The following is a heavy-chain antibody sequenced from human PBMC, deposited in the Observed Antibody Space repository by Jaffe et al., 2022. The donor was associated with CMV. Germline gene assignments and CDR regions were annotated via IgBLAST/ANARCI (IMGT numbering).Heavy chain of an antibody. CDR1: GGSISSSSYY. V-gene: IGHV4-39*01. CDR2: IYYSGST. Sequence: QLQLQESGPGLVKPSETLSLTCTVSGGSISSSSYYWGWIRQPPGKGLEWIGSIYYSGSTYYNPSLKSRVTISVDTSKNQFSLKLSSVTAADTAVYYCARRSIAAAAGDYYYYGMDVWGQGTTVTVSS. J-gene: IGHJ6*02. D-gene: IGHD6-13*01. CDR3: ARRSIAAAAGDYYYYGMDV.